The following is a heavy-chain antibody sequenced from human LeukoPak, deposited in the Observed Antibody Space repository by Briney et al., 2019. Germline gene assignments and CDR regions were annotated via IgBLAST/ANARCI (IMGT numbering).Heavy chain of an antibody. Sequence: GGALRLSCAASGFTFSSYSMNWVRQAPGEGLEWGSSISSSSSYIYYADSVKGRFTISRDNAKNSLYLQMNSLRAEDTAVYYCARDPQLGEGIDYWGQGTLVTVSS. CDR1: GFTFSSYS. J-gene: IGHJ4*02. V-gene: IGHV3-21*01. D-gene: IGHD6-6*01. CDR3: ARDPQLGEGIDY. CDR2: ISSSSSYI.